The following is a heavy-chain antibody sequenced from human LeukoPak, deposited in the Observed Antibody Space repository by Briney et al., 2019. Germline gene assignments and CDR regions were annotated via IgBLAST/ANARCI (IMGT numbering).Heavy chain of an antibody. CDR1: GFTFSSSS. J-gene: IGHJ4*02. CDR3: ARGSGYDAPMPKLSDS. D-gene: IGHD5-12*01. V-gene: IGHV3-21*01. CDR2: ISSGSSNI. Sequence: GGSLRLSCAASGFTFSSSSMNWVRQAPGKGLEWVSSISSGSSNIYYADSVKGRFTISRDNAKNSLFPQMNSLRAEDTAVYYCARGSGYDAPMPKLSDSWGQGTLVTVSS.